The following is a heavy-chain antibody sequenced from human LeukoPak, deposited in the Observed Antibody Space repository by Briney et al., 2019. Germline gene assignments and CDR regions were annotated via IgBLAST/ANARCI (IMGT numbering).Heavy chain of an antibody. D-gene: IGHD3-22*01. J-gene: IGHJ3*02. V-gene: IGHV4-39*07. Sequence: PSETLSLTCTVSGGSISSSTYYWGWIRQPPGKGLEWIGRISSSGSTNYNPSLKSRVTISVDTSKNQFSLKLSSVTAADTAVYFCARGPYSYDSSGAFDIWGQGTMVTVSS. CDR3: ARGPYSYDSSGAFDI. CDR1: GGSISSSTYY. CDR2: ISSSGST.